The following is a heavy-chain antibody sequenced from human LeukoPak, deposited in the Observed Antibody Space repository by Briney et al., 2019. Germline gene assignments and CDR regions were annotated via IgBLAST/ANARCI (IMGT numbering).Heavy chain of an antibody. CDR3: AKDRCSNGIGCYYYYMDV. D-gene: IGHD2-8*01. V-gene: IGHV3-30*02. J-gene: IGHJ6*03. Sequence: GGSLRLSCAASGFTFRSYGMHWVRQAPGKGLEWVAYIQNDGSNEQYADSVKGRFSISRDSSKNILYLQMNSLRAEDTAVYYCAKDRCSNGIGCYYYYMDVGGKGPTVTISS. CDR2: IQNDGSNE. CDR1: GFTFRSYG.